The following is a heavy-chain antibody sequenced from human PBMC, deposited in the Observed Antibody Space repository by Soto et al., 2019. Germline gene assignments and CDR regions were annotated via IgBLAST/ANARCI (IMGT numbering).Heavy chain of an antibody. D-gene: IGHD5-12*01. V-gene: IGHV1-18*01. CDR1: GYTFTSYG. J-gene: IGHJ4*02. Sequence: QVPLVQSGAEVKKPGASVKVSCKASGYTFTSYGISWVRQAPGQGLEWMGWISAYNGNTNYAQKLQGRVTMTTDTSTSTAYMELRSLRSDDTAVYYCAIDQNIVATGDVSSFYYWGQGTLVTVSS. CDR2: ISAYNGNT. CDR3: AIDQNIVATGDVSSFYY.